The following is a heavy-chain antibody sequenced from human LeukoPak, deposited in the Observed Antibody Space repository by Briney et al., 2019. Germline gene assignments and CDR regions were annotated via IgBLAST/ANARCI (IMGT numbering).Heavy chain of an antibody. J-gene: IGHJ4*02. D-gene: IGHD6-19*01. CDR1: GYTFTSYA. CDR2: INTNTGNP. V-gene: IGHV7-4-1*02. Sequence: GASVKVSCKASGYTFTSYAMNWVRQAPGQGLEWMGSINTNTGNPTYAQGFTGRFVFSLDTSVSTAYLQISSLKAEDTAVHYCARDLQWLAHLLDYWGQGTLVTVSS. CDR3: ARDLQWLAHLLDY.